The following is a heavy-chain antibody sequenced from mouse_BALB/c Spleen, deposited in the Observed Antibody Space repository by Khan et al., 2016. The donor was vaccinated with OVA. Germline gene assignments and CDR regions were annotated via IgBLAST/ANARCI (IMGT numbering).Heavy chain of an antibody. J-gene: IGHJ2*01. CDR2: IYPGNGYT. V-gene: IGHV1S134*01. CDR3: TTAYYRYYFDY. CDR1: GSTFTSYG. Sequence: EVQLQESGAELGRPGSSVKLSCKTSGSTFTSYGIKWVKQRPGQGLEWIGYIYPGNGYTEYNERFQGKAILTSDTSSSTAYMQLKRLTSEDSAMYFCTTAYYRYYFDYWGQGTILTVSS. D-gene: IGHD2-14*01.